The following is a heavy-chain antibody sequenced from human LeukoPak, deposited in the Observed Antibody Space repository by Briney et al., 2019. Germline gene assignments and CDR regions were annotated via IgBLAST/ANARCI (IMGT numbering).Heavy chain of an antibody. CDR3: AKGVGTNKGGYYFDY. CDR1: GFAFSSFA. CDR2: ISGSGGST. D-gene: IGHD1-26*01. V-gene: IGHV3-23*01. Sequence: EPGGSLRLSCAASGFAFSSFAMSWVRQAPGKGLDWVSSISGSGGSTYYADSVKGRCTISRDSSKNKLYLQMNSLRGDDTAVYYCAKGVGTNKGGYYFDYWGQGTPVTVSS. J-gene: IGHJ4*02.